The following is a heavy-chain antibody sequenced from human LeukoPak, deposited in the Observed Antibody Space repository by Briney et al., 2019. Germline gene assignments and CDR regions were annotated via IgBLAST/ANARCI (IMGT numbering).Heavy chain of an antibody. CDR1: GFTFSSYA. Sequence: GGSLRLSCAASGFTFSSYAMSWVRQAPGKGLEWVSAISGSGGSTYYADSVKGRFTISRDNSKNTLYLQMNSLRAEDTAVYYRAKDRPYDSSGYYYGDYFDYWGQGTLVTVSS. J-gene: IGHJ4*02. D-gene: IGHD3-22*01. CDR2: ISGSGGST. V-gene: IGHV3-23*01. CDR3: AKDRPYDSSGYYYGDYFDY.